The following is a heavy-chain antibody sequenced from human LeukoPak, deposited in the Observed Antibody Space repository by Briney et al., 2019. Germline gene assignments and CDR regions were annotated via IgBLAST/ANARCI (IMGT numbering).Heavy chain of an antibody. V-gene: IGHV1-24*01. CDR3: ATDLLGEKDTVMVY. CDR2: FDPEDGET. Sequence: ASVKVSCKVSGYTLTELSMHWVRQAPGKGLEWMGGFDPEDGETIYAQKFQGRVTMTEDTSTDTAYMELSSLRSEDTAVYYCATDLLGEKDTVMVYWGQGTLVTVSS. D-gene: IGHD5-18*01. CDR1: GYTLTELS. J-gene: IGHJ4*02.